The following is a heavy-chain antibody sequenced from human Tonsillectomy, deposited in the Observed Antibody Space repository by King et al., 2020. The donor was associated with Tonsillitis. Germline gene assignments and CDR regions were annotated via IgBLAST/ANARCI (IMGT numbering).Heavy chain of an antibody. CDR2: IHYSGST. V-gene: IGHV4-31*03. CDR3: ARSIPMIVVALGSAFDV. D-gene: IGHD3-22*01. J-gene: IGHJ3*01. Sequence: VQLQESGPGLVKPSQTLSLTCTVSGGSINSGGYYWSWIRQHPGKGLEWIGYIHYSGSTYYNPSLKSRVSISVDTSKNQFSLKSNSVTAADTAVYYCARSIPMIVVALGSAFDVWGHGTMVAVSS. CDR1: GGSINSGGYY.